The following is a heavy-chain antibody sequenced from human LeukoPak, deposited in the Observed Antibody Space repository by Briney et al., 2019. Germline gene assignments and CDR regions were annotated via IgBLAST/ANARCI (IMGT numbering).Heavy chain of an antibody. V-gene: IGHV1-8*01. D-gene: IGHD2-2*02. CDR3: AREDIVVVPAAIKSSAFDI. Sequence: ASVKVSCKASGYTFTSYDINWVRQATGQGLEWMGWMNPNSGNTGYAQKFQGRVTMTRNTSISTAYMELSSLRSDDTAVYYCAREDIVVVPAAIKSSAFDIWGQGTMVTVSS. J-gene: IGHJ3*02. CDR2: MNPNSGNT. CDR1: GYTFTSYD.